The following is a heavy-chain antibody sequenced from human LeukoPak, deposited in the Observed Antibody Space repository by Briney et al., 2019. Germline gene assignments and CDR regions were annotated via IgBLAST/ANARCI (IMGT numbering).Heavy chain of an antibody. J-gene: IGHJ3*01. CDR1: GYTFSSYG. V-gene: IGHV1-18*01. CDR2: ISVYNGNT. CDR3: ARDGIYGDCDV. D-gene: IGHD4-17*01. Sequence: SVKVSCKASGYTFSSYGISWVRQAPGQGLEWMGWISVYNGNTNYARKFQGRVTMTTDTSTSTAYMELSSLRSEDTAIYYCARDGIYGDCDVWGQGTMVTVSS.